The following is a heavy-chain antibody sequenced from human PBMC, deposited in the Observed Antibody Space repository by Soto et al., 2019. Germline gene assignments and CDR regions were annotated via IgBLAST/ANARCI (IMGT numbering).Heavy chain of an antibody. D-gene: IGHD3-22*01. CDR2: ITPMFGTP. Sequence: QVQLVQSGAEVKKPGSSVKVSCKASGGTFSSYTITWVRQAPGQGLEWMGGITPMFGTPNYAQKFRGRVTITADESTSTAYMDLRSLRSEDTAMYFCARDGTLYDSRAYYYLYWGQGTLVTVSS. V-gene: IGHV1-69*01. CDR1: GGTFSSYT. J-gene: IGHJ4*02. CDR3: ARDGTLYDSRAYYYLY.